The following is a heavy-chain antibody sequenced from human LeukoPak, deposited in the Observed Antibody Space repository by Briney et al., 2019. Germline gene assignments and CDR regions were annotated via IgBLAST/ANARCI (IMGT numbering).Heavy chain of an antibody. J-gene: IGHJ4*02. Sequence: GGSLRLSCAASGFTFSSYSMNWVRQAPGKGLEWVSSISSSSSYIYYADSVKGRFTISRDNAKNSLYLQMNSLRAEDTAVYYCARDSVQGGAMAPVPLDYWGQGTLVTVSS. D-gene: IGHD5-18*01. CDR3: ARDSVQGGAMAPVPLDY. V-gene: IGHV3-21*01. CDR1: GFTFSSYS. CDR2: ISSSSSYI.